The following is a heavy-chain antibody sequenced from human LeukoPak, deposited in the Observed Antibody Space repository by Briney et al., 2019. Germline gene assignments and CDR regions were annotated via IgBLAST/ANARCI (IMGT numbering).Heavy chain of an antibody. CDR2: INPNSGGT. Sequence: GASVKVSCKASGYTFTGYYMHWVRQAPGQGLEWMGWINPNSGGTNYAQKFQGWVTMTRDTSISTAYMELSRLRSDDMAVYYCARESVLWFGESWVYYFDYWGQGTLVTVSS. V-gene: IGHV1-2*04. CDR3: ARESVLWFGESWVYYFDY. D-gene: IGHD3-10*01. CDR1: GYTFTGYY. J-gene: IGHJ4*02.